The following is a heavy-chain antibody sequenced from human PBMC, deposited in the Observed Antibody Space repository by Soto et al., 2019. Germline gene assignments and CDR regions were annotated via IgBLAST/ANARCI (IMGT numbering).Heavy chain of an antibody. D-gene: IGHD5-18*01. V-gene: IGHV3-23*01. J-gene: IGHJ4*02. CDR3: AKDRGIQLWNHYFDY. Sequence: GSLRLSCAASGFTFSSYWMSWVRQAPGEGLEWVSAISGSGGSTYYADSVKGRFTISRDNSKNTLYLQMNSLRAEDTAVYYCAKDRGIQLWNHYFDYWGQGTLVTVSS. CDR2: ISGSGGST. CDR1: GFTFSSYW.